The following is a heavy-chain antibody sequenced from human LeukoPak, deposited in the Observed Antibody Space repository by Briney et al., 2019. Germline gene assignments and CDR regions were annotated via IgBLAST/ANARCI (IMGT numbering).Heavy chain of an antibody. D-gene: IGHD3-3*01. CDR1: GFTFSSYS. V-gene: IGHV3-21*01. J-gene: IGHJ2*01. CDR3: ARGLRFLEWHGDYFDL. Sequence: GGSLRLSCAASGFTFSSYSMNWVRQAPGKGLEWVSSISSSSSYIYYADSVKGRFTISRDNAKNSLYLQMNSLRAEDTAVYYCARGLRFLEWHGDYFDLWGRGTLVTVSS. CDR2: ISSSSSYI.